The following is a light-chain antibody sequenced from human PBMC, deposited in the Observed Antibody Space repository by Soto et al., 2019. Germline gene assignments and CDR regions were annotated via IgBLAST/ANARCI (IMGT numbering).Light chain of an antibody. CDR3: SSYTRSSTLVV. J-gene: IGLJ2*01. V-gene: IGLV2-14*01. CDR1: SSDVGGYNY. CDR2: DVS. Sequence: QSVLTQPASVSGSPGQSITISCTGTSSDVGGYNYVSWYQQHPGKAPKLMIYDVSYRPSGVSNRFSGSKSGNTASLTISGLQADDAADYYCSSYTRSSTLVVFGGGTQLTVL.